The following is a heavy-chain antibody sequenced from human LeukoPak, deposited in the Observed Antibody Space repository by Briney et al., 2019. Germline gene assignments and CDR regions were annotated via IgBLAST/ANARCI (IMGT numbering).Heavy chain of an antibody. CDR3: AKGAVAGHYYYYYMDV. Sequence: GGSLRLSCAASGFTVSSNYMSWVRQAPGKGLEWVSVIYSGGSTNYADSVKGRFTISRDNAKNSLYLQMNSLRAEDMALYYCAKGAVAGHYYYYYMDVWGKGTTVTVSS. CDR1: GFTVSSNY. CDR2: IYSGGST. V-gene: IGHV3-53*05. J-gene: IGHJ6*03. D-gene: IGHD6-19*01.